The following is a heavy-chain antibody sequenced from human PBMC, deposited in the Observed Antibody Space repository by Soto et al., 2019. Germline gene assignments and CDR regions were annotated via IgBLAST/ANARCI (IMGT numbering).Heavy chain of an antibody. CDR3: ARDWGRGDSNYIDY. D-gene: IGHD2-21*01. V-gene: IGHV3-30*02. J-gene: IGHJ4*02. CDR1: GFTFSNYG. CDR2: IRHVGSSK. Sequence: GGSLRLSCAASGFTFSNYGMHWVRQAPGEGLECVASIRHVGSSKDYVDSVKGRFAISRDNSENMVYLELNSLRVEDTGIYYCARDWGRGDSNYIDYWGQGILVTVSS.